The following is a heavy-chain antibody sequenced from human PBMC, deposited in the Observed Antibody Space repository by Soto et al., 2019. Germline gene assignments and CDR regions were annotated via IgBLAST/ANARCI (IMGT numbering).Heavy chain of an antibody. CDR2: ISWNSGSV. J-gene: IGHJ6*02. Sequence: GGSLRLSCAASGFTFSSYAMHWVRQAPGKGLEWVSGISWNSGSVDYGDSVKGRFTISRDNGKNSLYLQMNNLRVEDTALYYCAKDIENYLFGMDVWGQGTTVTVSS. V-gene: IGHV3-9*01. CDR1: GFTFSSYA. CDR3: AKDIENYLFGMDV.